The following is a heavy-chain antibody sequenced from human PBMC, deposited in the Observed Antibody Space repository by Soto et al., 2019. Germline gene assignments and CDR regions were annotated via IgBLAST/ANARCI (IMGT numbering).Heavy chain of an antibody. D-gene: IGHD3-22*01. J-gene: IGHJ5*02. CDR3: ANLIGKSRLYWFDP. V-gene: IGHV3-48*03. CDR2: ISSSGSTI. Sequence: SGGSLRLSCAASGFTFSSYEMNWVRQAPGKGLEWVSYISSSGSTIYYADSVKGRFTISRDNAKNSLYLQMNSLRAEDTAVYYCANLIGKSRLYWFDPWGQGTLVTVSS. CDR1: GFTFSSYE.